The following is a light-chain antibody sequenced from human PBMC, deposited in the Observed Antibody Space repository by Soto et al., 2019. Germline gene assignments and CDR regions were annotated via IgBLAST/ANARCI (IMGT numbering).Light chain of an antibody. CDR1: SSNIGSNT. CDR3: SSYTTNSIPVV. Sequence: QAVVTQPPSASGTPGQRVTISCSGSSSNIGSNTVNWYQQLPGTAPKLLISDVSNRPSGVSHRFSGSKSGNTASLTISGIMTEDEADYYCSSYTTNSIPVVFGGGTKLTVL. CDR2: DVS. V-gene: IGLV1-44*01. J-gene: IGLJ2*01.